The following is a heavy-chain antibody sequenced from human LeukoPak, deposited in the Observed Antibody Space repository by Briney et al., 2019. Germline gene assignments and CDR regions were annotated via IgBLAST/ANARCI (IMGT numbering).Heavy chain of an antibody. V-gene: IGHV3-30*02. CDR2: IRYDGSNK. CDR3: AKPHYYGSGAYYSDWFDS. D-gene: IGHD3-10*01. CDR1: GFSFTTYG. J-gene: IGHJ5*01. Sequence: PGGSLRLSCAASGFSFTTYGMHWVRQAPGTGPEWVAFIRYDGSNKYYADSVKGRFTISRDNSENTVFLQMNSLRAEDTALYYCAKPHYYGSGAYYSDWFDSWGQGTLVTVSS.